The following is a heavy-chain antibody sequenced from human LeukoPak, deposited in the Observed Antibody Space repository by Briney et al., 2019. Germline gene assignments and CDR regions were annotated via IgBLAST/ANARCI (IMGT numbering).Heavy chain of an antibody. CDR2: IYYSGST. V-gene: IGHV4-39*01. CDR1: GGSISSSSYY. CDR3: ARVPRKRVGNYGDYYYYGMDV. Sequence: SETLSLTCTVSGGSISSSSYYWGWIRQPPGKGLEWIGSIYYSGSTYYNPSLKSRVTISVDTSKNQFSLKLSSVTAADTAVYYCARVPRKRVGNYGDYYYYGMDVWGQGTTVTVSS. D-gene: IGHD4-11*01. J-gene: IGHJ6*02.